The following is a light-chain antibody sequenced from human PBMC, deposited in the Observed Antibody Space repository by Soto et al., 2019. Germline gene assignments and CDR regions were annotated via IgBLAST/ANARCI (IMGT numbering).Light chain of an antibody. J-gene: IGKJ1*01. CDR1: QTVLYSANSKNY. V-gene: IGKV4-1*01. Sequence: DIVMTQSPDSLAVSLGGKATINCKSSQTVLYSANSKNYLAWYQQKLGQPPRLLIYWASTRESGVPERFSGSGSGTDFTLTISSLQAEDVAVYYCQQYDTSPSTFGQGTKVEIK. CDR3: QQYDTSPST. CDR2: WAS.